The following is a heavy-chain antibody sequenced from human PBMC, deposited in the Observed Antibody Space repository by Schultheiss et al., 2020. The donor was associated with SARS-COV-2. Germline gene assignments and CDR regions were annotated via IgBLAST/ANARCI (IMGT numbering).Heavy chain of an antibody. CDR1: GYTFTGYY. CDR3: AGAVVPDYYYYYYYMDV. D-gene: IGHD2-2*01. V-gene: IGHV1-2*06. Sequence: ASVKVSCKASGYTFTGYYMHWVRQAPGQGLEWMGRINPNSGGTNYAQKFQGRVTMTRDTSISTAYMELSRLRSDDTAVYYCAGAVVPDYYYYYYYMDVWGKGTTVTVSS. CDR2: INPNSGGT. J-gene: IGHJ6*03.